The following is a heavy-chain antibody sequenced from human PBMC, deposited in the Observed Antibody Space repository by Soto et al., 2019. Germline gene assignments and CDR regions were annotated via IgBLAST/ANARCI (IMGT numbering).Heavy chain of an antibody. CDR1: GGTFSSYA. V-gene: IGHV1-69*06. Sequence: QVQLVQSGAEVKKPGSSVTVSCKASGGTFSSYAITWVRQAPGQGLDWMGEIIPIFGATNFAQKFQGRVTITADKSTTTAYLELSSRTSEDMAVYYCARMGGSFLDSWGQGTLVTVSS. CDR2: IIPIFGAT. D-gene: IGHD1-26*01. J-gene: IGHJ5*01. CDR3: ARMGGSFLDS.